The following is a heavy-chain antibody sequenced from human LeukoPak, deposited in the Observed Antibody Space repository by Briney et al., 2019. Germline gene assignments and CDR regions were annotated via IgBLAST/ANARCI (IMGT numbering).Heavy chain of an antibody. Sequence: SETLSLTCAVYGGSFSGYYWSWIRQPPGKGLEWIGEINHSGSTNYNPSLKSRVTISVDTSKNQFSLKLSSVTAADTAVYYCGGFDRPTYYYYYGMDVWGQGTTVTVSS. CDR1: GGSFSGYY. CDR3: GGFDRPTYYYYYGMDV. CDR2: INHSGST. V-gene: IGHV4-34*01. D-gene: IGHD3-9*01. J-gene: IGHJ6*02.